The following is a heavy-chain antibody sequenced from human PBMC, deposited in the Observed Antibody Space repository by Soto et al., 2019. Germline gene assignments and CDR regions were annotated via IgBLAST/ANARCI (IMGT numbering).Heavy chain of an antibody. J-gene: IGHJ4*02. CDR1: GGSTSSGGYS. CDR2: ISHSGST. CDR3: ARGGLLPYY. V-gene: IGHV4-30-2*01. Sequence: SETLSLTCAVSGGSTSSGGYSWSWLRQPPGKGLEWIGYISHSGSTYYNPSLKSRVTISVDTSKDQFSLRLSSVTAADTAVYYCARGGLLPYYWGQGTLVTVSS. D-gene: IGHD6-19*01.